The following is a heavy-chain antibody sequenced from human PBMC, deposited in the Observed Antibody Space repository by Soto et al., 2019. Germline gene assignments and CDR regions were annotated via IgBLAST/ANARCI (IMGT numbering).Heavy chain of an antibody. D-gene: IGHD3-3*01. CDR2: INPNSGGT. J-gene: IGHJ6*02. CDR1: GYTFTGYY. V-gene: IGHV1-2*02. Sequence: ASVKVSCKASGYTFTGYYMHWVRQAPGQGLEWMGWINPNSGGTNYAQKFQGRVTMTRDTSISTAYMELSRLRSDDTAVYYCARAYFDFWSGYYRYYYYGMDVWGQGTTVTSP. CDR3: ARAYFDFWSGYYRYYYYGMDV.